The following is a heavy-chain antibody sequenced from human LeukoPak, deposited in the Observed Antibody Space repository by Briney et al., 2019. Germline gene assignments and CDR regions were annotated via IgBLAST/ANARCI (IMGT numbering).Heavy chain of an antibody. CDR3: ARDTASSIVGGELDY. V-gene: IGHV3-7*01. D-gene: IGHD2-2*01. CDR2: IKQDGSEK. Sequence: HPGGSLRLSCAASGFTFSSYWMSWVRQAPGKGLEWVANIKQDGSEKYYVDSVKGRFTISRDNAKNSLYLQMNSLRAEDTAVYYCARDTASSIVGGELDYWGQGTLVTVSS. CDR1: GFTFSSYW. J-gene: IGHJ4*02.